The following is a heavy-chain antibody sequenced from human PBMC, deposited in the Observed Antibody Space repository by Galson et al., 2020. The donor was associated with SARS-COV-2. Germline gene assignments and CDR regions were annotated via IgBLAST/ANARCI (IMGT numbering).Heavy chain of an antibody. CDR1: GFTFSNFG. CDR2: IWYDGTNK. D-gene: IGHD6-19*01. J-gene: IGHJ5*02. Sequence: GESLKISCSASGFTFSNFGMHWVRQAPGKGLEWVAVIWYDGTNKYYAESVKGRFTISRDNSRNTLYLQMNSLRVEDTAVYYCAKFSVAGSESSWGQGTLVTVSS. V-gene: IGHV3-33*06. CDR3: AKFSVAGSESS.